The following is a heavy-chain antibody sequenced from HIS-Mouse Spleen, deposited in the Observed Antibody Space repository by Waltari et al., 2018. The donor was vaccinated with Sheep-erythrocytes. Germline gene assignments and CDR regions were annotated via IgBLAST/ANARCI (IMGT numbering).Heavy chain of an antibody. V-gene: IGHV2-5*02. Sequence: QITLKESGPTLVKPTQTLTLTCTFPGFSLSTSGVGVGWIRQPPGKALEWLALIYWDDDKRYSPSLKSRLTITKVTSKNQVVLTMTNMDPVDTATYYCAHSENYDFWSGYSYYFDYWGQGTLVTVSS. CDR1: GFSLSTSGVG. D-gene: IGHD3-3*01. J-gene: IGHJ4*02. CDR2: IYWDDDK. CDR3: AHSENYDFWSGYSYYFDY.